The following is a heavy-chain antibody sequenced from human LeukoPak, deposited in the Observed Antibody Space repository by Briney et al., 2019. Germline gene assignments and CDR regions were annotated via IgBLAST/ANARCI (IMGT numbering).Heavy chain of an antibody. Sequence: GRSLRLSCAASGFTFDDYAMHWVRQAPGKGLEWVSGISWNSGSIGYADSVKGRFTISRDNAKNSLYLQMNSLRAEDTALYYCAKDFSGGDSSSWSCFDPWGQGTLVTVSS. J-gene: IGHJ5*02. CDR2: ISWNSGSI. V-gene: IGHV3-9*01. CDR1: GFTFDDYA. CDR3: AKDFSGGDSSSWSCFDP. D-gene: IGHD6-13*01.